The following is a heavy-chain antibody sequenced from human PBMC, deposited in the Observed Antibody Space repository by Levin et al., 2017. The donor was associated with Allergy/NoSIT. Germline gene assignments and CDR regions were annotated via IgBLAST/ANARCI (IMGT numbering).Heavy chain of an antibody. V-gene: IGHV1-69*13. D-gene: IGHD2-8*02. Sequence: GASVKVSCKSSGGNFNTYGFTWVRRAPGQGLEWMGGIIPLFPTSHYAQKFQGRVTFTADESTGTAYMELSSLRFEDTAVYYCARCSILLDPTAYDYFNGLDVWGQGTTVTVSS. CDR2: IIPLFPTS. J-gene: IGHJ6*02. CDR1: GGNFNTYG. CDR3: ARCSILLDPTAYDYFNGLDV.